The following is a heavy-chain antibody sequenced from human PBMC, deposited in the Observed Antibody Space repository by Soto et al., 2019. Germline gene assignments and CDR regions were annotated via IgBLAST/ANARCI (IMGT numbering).Heavy chain of an antibody. Sequence: SETLYLTCTVSGGSISSAAYCWSWIRQSPDKGLEWIGHIYDGGTTYSSPSLKGRVTISADTSETQFSLKLSSVSAADTAVYYCARGPSGDKIDYWGQGIQVT. CDR3: ARGPSGDKIDY. CDR1: GGSISSAAYC. D-gene: IGHD7-27*01. V-gene: IGHV4-30-4*01. CDR2: IYDGGTT. J-gene: IGHJ4*02.